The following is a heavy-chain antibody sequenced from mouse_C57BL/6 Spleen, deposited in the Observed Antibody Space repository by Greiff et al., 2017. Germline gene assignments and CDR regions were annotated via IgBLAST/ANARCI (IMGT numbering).Heavy chain of an antibody. CDR3: ARGDPDY. Sequence: QVQLQQPGAELVMPGASVKLSCKASGYTFTSYWMHWVKQRPGQGLEWIGEIDPSDSYTNYNQKFKGKSTLTVDKSSSTAYMQLSSLTSEDSAVYYCARGDPDYWGQGTTVTVSS. J-gene: IGHJ2*01. CDR1: GYTFTSYW. D-gene: IGHD3-3*01. V-gene: IGHV1-69*01. CDR2: IDPSDSYT.